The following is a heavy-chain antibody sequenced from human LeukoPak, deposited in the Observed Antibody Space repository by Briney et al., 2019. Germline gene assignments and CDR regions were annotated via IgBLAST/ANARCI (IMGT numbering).Heavy chain of an antibody. V-gene: IGHV7-4-1*02. CDR2: INTNTGNP. CDR3: ARGTFVVVTTIGRSPSEFDY. Sequence: GASVKVSCKAFGYTFTSYAMNWVRQAPGQGLEWMGWINTNTGNPTYAQGFTGRFVFSLDTSVSTAYLQISSLKAEDTAVYYCARGTFVVVTTIGRSPSEFDYWGQGTLVTVSS. D-gene: IGHD2-21*02. CDR1: GYTFTSYA. J-gene: IGHJ4*02.